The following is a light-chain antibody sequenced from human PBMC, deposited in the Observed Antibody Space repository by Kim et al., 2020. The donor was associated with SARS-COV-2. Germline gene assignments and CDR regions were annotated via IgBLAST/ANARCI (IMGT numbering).Light chain of an antibody. CDR3: CSYADRSYV. V-gene: IGLV2-11*01. CDR1: SSVVGYYHY. Sequence: PEQSVIISSTGISSVVGYYHYGSWYQHHPTEAPKLMIYDISKRPSGVPQRFSGSKSDNAASLTISGLQAEDEADYYCCSYADRSYVFGTGTKVTVL. J-gene: IGLJ1*01. CDR2: DIS.